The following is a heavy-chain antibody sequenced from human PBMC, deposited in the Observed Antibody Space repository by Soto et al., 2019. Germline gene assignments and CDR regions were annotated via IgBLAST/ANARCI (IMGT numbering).Heavy chain of an antibody. CDR3: ARDCRGIYYDSSGYYCPTDY. J-gene: IGHJ4*02. Sequence: SVKVSCKASGGTFSSYAISWVRQAPGQGLEWMGGIIPIFGTANYAQKFQGRVTITADESTSTAYMELSSLRSEDTAVYYCARDCRGIYYDSSGYYCPTDYWGQGTLVTVS. V-gene: IGHV1-69*13. CDR1: GGTFSSYA. D-gene: IGHD3-22*01. CDR2: IIPIFGTA.